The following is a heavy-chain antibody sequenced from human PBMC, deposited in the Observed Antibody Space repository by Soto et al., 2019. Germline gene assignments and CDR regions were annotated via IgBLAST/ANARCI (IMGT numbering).Heavy chain of an antibody. CDR1: GYSFSSYW. CDR3: ARHPRRDSSSWYNWFDP. V-gene: IGHV5-51*01. CDR2: IYPGDSDT. Sequence: GESLKISCKGSGYSFSSYWIGWVRQMPGKGLEWMGIIYPGDSDTRYSPSFQGQVTISADKSISTAYLQWSSLKASDTAMYYCARHPRRDSSSWYNWFDPWGQGTLVTVSS. D-gene: IGHD6-13*01. J-gene: IGHJ5*02.